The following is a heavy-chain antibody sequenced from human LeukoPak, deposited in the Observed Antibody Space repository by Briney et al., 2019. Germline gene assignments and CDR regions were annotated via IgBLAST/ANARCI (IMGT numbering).Heavy chain of an antibody. Sequence: ASVKVSCKASGYTFTGYYMHWVRQAPGQGLEWMGWINPNSGGTNYAQKFQGRVTMTRDTSISTAYMELSKLRSDDTAVYYCARGLWFGDNGDYWGQGTLVTVSS. CDR2: INPNSGGT. J-gene: IGHJ4*02. V-gene: IGHV1-2*02. D-gene: IGHD3-10*01. CDR1: GYTFTGYY. CDR3: ARGLWFGDNGDY.